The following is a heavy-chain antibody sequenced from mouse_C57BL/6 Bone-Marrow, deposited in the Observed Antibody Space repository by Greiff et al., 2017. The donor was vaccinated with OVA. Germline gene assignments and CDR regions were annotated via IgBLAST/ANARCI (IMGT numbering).Heavy chain of an antibody. CDR1: GYTFTSYW. D-gene: IGHD2-5*01. V-gene: IGHV1-61*01. Sequence: QVQLQQPGAELVRPGSSVKLSCKASGYTFTSYWMDWVKQRPGQGLEWIGNIYPSDSETHYNQQFKDKATLTVDKSSSTAYMRLSSLTSEDSAFYYCARSIVTSYYAMDYWGQGTSVTVAS. CDR2: IYPSDSET. CDR3: ARSIVTSYYAMDY. J-gene: IGHJ4*01.